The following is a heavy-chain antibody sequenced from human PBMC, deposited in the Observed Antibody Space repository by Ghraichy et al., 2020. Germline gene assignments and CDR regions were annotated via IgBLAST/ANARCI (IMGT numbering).Heavy chain of an antibody. V-gene: IGHV3-30-3*01. D-gene: IGHD2-15*01. CDR3: ARDMKSSFWSYYYYPMDV. CDR2: ISYYGINK. J-gene: IGHJ6*02. CDR1: GFTFSTYA. Sequence: GESLNISCAASGFTFSTYAMYWVRQAPGKGLEWVAVISYYGINKYYADSVKGRFIISRDNSKNTLSLQMNSLRAEDTAEYYCARDMKSSFWSYYYYPMDVWGQGTTVTVSS.